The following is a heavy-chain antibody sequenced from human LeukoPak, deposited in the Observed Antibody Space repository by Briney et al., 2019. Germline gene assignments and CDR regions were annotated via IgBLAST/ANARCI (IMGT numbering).Heavy chain of an antibody. CDR2: ISSSSSYI. CDR3: ARDGAYYYEFYYFDY. D-gene: IGHD3-22*01. J-gene: IGHJ4*02. V-gene: IGHV3-21*01. Sequence: GGSLRLSCAASGFTFSSYSMNWVRQAPGKGLEWVSSISSSSSYIYYADSVKSRFTISRDNAKNSLYLQMNSLRAEDTAVYYCARDGAYYYEFYYFDYWGQGTLVTVSS. CDR1: GFTFSSYS.